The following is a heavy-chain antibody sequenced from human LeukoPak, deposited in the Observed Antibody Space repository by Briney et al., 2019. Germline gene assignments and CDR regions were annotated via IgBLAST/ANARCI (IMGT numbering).Heavy chain of an antibody. V-gene: IGHV4-39*07. CDR1: GGSISSSSYY. D-gene: IGHD5-12*01. J-gene: IGHJ4*02. CDR2: IYYSGST. Sequence: SETLSLTCTVSGGSISSSSYYWGWIRQPPGKGLEWIGSIYYSGSTYYNPSLKSRVTISVDTSKNQFSLKLSSVTAADTAVYYCARARRYSGYDAHFDYWGQGTLVTVSS. CDR3: ARARRYSGYDAHFDY.